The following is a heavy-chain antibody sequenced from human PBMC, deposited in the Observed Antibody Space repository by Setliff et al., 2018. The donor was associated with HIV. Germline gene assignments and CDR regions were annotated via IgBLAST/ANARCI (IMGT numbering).Heavy chain of an antibody. V-gene: IGHV4-39*01. D-gene: IGHD5-12*01. Sequence: TSETLSLTCSVSGGSISLSSYYWGWIRQSPGKGLEWIASINHSGNTYHSPSLKTRVNISVDTSKKQFSLNLSSVTAADTGVYYCARLFQWMSFSFDIWGQGTMVTVSS. CDR2: INHSGNT. CDR1: GGSISLSSYY. CDR3: ARLFQWMSFSFDI. J-gene: IGHJ3*02.